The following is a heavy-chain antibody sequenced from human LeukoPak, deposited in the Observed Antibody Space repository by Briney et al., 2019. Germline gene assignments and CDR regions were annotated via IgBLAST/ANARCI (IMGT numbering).Heavy chain of an antibody. CDR2: ISSSGSTI. Sequence: GGSLRLSCAASGFTFSDYYMSWIRQAPGKGLERVSYISSSGSTIYYADSVKGRFTISRDNAKNSLYLQMNSLRAEDTAVYYCVRRGLIETEYLERWGQGTLVIVSS. V-gene: IGHV3-11*04. CDR1: GFTFSDYY. J-gene: IGHJ1*01. D-gene: IGHD3-10*01. CDR3: VRRGLIETEYLER.